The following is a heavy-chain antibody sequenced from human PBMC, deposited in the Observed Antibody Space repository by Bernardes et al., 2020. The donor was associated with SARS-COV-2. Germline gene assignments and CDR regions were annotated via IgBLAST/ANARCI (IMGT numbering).Heavy chain of an antibody. V-gene: IGHV1-2*02. Sequence: ASLKDSCKASGYPFTGYYIHWVRQAPGQGLEWMGWINPKSGGTNYAQRFQGRVTMTRDTSISTAYMELSRLRSDDTAVYYCALPPTNYDRYGMDVWGRGTTVTVSS. D-gene: IGHD3-22*01. CDR1: GYPFTGYY. CDR3: ALPPTNYDRYGMDV. J-gene: IGHJ6*02. CDR2: INPKSGGT.